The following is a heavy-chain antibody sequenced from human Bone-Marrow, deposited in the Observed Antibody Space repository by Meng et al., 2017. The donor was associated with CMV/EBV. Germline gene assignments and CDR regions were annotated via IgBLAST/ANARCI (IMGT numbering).Heavy chain of an antibody. CDR3: AKASSSWSAPLGYYFDY. V-gene: IGHV3-9*01. CDR2: ISWNSGSI. CDR1: GFTFSSYE. J-gene: IGHJ4*02. Sequence: SLKISCAASGFTFSSYEMNWVRQAPGKGLEWVSSISWNSGSIGYADYVKGRFTISRDNAKNSLYLQMISLRAEDTALYYCAKASSSWSAPLGYYFDYWGQGTLVTVSS. D-gene: IGHD6-13*01.